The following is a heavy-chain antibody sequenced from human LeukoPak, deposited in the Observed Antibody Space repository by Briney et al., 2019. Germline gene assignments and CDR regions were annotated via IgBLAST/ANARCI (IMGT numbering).Heavy chain of an antibody. J-gene: IGHJ6*02. D-gene: IGHD3-16*01. CDR1: GFPFTSYT. CDR3: VRGSSFGHYCRYV. V-gene: IGHV3-64D*09. CDR2: ISDSGGST. Sequence: GGSLRLSRSDSGFPFTSYTMHSVCQAPGKGLEYVSAISDSGGSTYYADSVKGRFTISRDNSKNTLYLQMSSLRAEDTAVYFCVRGSSFGHYCRYVWGQGNTVTVSS.